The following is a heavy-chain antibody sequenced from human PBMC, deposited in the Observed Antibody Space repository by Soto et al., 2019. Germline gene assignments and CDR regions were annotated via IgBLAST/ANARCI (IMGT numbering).Heavy chain of an antibody. CDR1: GFTFSGYE. J-gene: IGHJ4*02. D-gene: IGHD6-13*01. CDR3: ARDGPAADFDH. CDR2: IDSSGNTI. V-gene: IGHV3-48*03. Sequence: EVQLVESGGGLAQPGGSLRLSCAASGFTFSGYEMNWVRKAPGKGLEWVSYIDSSGNTIDYADSVKGRFTISRDNAKNSLYLQMNSLRAEDTAIYYCARDGPAADFDHWGQGTQVTVSS.